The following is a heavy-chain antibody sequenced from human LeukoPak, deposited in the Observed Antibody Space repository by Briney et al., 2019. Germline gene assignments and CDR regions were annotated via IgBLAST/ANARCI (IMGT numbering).Heavy chain of an antibody. CDR1: GGSINDFY. CDR2: IYTSGST. Sequence: PSETLSLTCTVSGGSINDFYWSWIRQPAGKGLEWIGRIYTSGSTNYNPSLKSRVTMSVDTSKNQFSLKLSSVTAADTAVYYCARGPVPAAMDWFDPWGQGNLVTVSS. V-gene: IGHV4-4*07. D-gene: IGHD2-2*01. CDR3: ARGPVPAAMDWFDP. J-gene: IGHJ5*02.